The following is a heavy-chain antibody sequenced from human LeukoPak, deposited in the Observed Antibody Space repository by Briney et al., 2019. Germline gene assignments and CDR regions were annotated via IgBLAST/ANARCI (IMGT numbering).Heavy chain of an antibody. J-gene: IGHJ5*02. D-gene: IGHD6-19*01. CDR3: ARDSSGWYGPNWFDP. V-gene: IGHV1-2*02. Sequence: AASVKVSCKASGYTFTGYYMHWVRQAPGQGLEWMGWINPSSGGTNYAQKFQGRVTMTRDTSISTAYMELSRLRSDDTAVYYCARDSSGWYGPNWFDPWGQGTLVTVSS. CDR2: INPSSGGT. CDR1: GYTFTGYY.